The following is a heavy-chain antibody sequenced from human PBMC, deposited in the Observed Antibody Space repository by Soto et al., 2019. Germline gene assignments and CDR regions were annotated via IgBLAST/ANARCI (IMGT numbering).Heavy chain of an antibody. CDR2: IDPSDSYT. V-gene: IGHV5-10-1*01. Sequence: GEFLKVCSKGSGYSFTSYWISWVRQMPGKGLEWMGRIDPSDSYTNYSPSFQGHVTISADKSISTAYLQWSSLKASDTAMYYCARLSLDYYYYGMDVWGQGTTVTVSS. J-gene: IGHJ6*02. CDR3: ARLSLDYYYYGMDV. D-gene: IGHD3-3*02. CDR1: GYSFTSYW.